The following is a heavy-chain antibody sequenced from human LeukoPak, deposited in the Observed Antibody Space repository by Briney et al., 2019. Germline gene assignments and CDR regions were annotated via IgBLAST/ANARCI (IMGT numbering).Heavy chain of an antibody. V-gene: IGHV5-51*01. CDR1: GYTFTNYY. D-gene: IGHD2-2*01. J-gene: IGHJ4*02. CDR3: ARRYCSSTSCNPYFFDY. CDR2: ISPGDSDA. Sequence: ESLKISCKGSGYTFTNYYIGWVRQTPGKGLEWMGIISPGDSDARYSPSFQGQVTISADKSISTAYLRWSSLKASDTAMYYCARRYCSSTSCNPYFFDYWGQGTLVTVSS.